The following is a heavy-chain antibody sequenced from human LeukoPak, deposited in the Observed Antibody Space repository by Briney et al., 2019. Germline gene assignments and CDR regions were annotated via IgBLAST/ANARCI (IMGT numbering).Heavy chain of an antibody. CDR1: GYSISSGYY. D-gene: IGHD6-13*01. Sequence: PSETLSLTXSVSGYSISSGYYWGWIRPPPGKGLEWMGIIYQSGKTYCNPSLESRVTISVDTSKNQFSLKMNSMTAADTAMYYCARGLPGGQLSRYDYWGQGTLVTVSS. CDR2: IYQSGKT. J-gene: IGHJ4*02. CDR3: ARGLPGGQLSRYDY. V-gene: IGHV4-38-2*02.